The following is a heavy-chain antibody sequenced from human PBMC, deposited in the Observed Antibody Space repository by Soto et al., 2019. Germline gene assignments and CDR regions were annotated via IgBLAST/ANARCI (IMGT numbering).Heavy chain of an antibody. CDR2: IYYSGST. Sequence: PSETLSLTCTVSGGSVRSGCFYWSWVRPPPGKGLEWIGYIYYSGSTNYNPSLKSRVTISVDTSKNQFSLKLSSVTAADTAVYYCARVFGGYRYYDYGMDVWGQGTTVTVSS. V-gene: IGHV4-61*01. CDR1: GGSVRSGCFY. D-gene: IGHD3-10*01. CDR3: ARVFGGYRYYDYGMDV. J-gene: IGHJ6*02.